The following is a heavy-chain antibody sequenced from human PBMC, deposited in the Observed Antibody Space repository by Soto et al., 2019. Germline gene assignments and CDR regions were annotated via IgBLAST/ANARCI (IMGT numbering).Heavy chain of an antibody. CDR1: GYTFTNDY. CDR3: TRALRDRVRGVKESCT. V-gene: IGHV1-46*01. Sequence: QVQLVQSGAEVKKPGASVKVSCKASGYTFTNDYMHWVRQAPGQRLEWMGIINPSTGTTSYAQKYPGRVTMNRDTSRSTVHRALSSVKSDDTAVYYCTRALRDRVRGVKESCTWGQRTMVTVST. D-gene: IGHD3-10*01. J-gene: IGHJ4*02. CDR2: INPSTGTT.